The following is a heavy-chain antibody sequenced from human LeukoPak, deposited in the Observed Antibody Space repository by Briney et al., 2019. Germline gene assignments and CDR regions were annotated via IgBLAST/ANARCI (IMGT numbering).Heavy chain of an antibody. V-gene: IGHV4-31*11. Sequence: SETLSLTCAVYGGSFSGYYWSWIRQHPGKGLEWIGYIYYSGSTYYNPSLKSRVTISVDTSKNQFSLKLSSVTAADTAVYYCARAGYDISAFDIWGQGTMVTVSS. J-gene: IGHJ3*02. CDR3: ARAGYDISAFDI. CDR2: IYYSGST. D-gene: IGHD3-22*01. CDR1: GGSFSGYY.